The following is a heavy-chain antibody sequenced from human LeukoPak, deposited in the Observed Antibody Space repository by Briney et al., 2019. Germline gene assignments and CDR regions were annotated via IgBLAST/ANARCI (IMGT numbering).Heavy chain of an antibody. D-gene: IGHD1-14*01. CDR3: TNGERTGDGFDI. Sequence: GGSPRLSCAASGFIFDDRAMHWVRQGPGKGLEWVSGISWNSGRTDYAESVKGRFTISRDNAKNSLYLQMNSLRVEDTALYFCTNGERTGDGFDIWGQGTMVTVSS. V-gene: IGHV3-9*01. J-gene: IGHJ3*02. CDR2: ISWNSGRT. CDR1: GFIFDDRA.